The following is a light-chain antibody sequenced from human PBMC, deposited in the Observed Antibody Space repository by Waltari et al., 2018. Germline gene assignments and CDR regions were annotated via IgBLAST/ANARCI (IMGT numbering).Light chain of an antibody. Sequence: DIVMTQSPDSLAVSLGERATLNCKSSQSLSYSSNNKNYLAWYQQRPGQPPKLLIYWTSTRESGVPDRFSGSGSGTDFTLTISSLQAEDVAVYYCQQYYSTPYTFGQGTKLEIK. J-gene: IGKJ2*01. V-gene: IGKV4-1*01. CDR2: WTS. CDR3: QQYYSTPYT. CDR1: QSLSYSSNNKNY.